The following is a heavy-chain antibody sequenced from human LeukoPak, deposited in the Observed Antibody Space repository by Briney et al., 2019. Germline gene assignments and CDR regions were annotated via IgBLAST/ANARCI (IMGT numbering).Heavy chain of an antibody. D-gene: IGHD6-13*01. CDR3: ARDPILTYSSSWHDAFDI. CDR1: GFTFSSYS. V-gene: IGHV3-21*01. CDR2: ISSSSSYI. J-gene: IGHJ3*02. Sequence: GGSLRLSCAASGFTFSSYSMNWVRQAPGKGLEWVSSISSSSSYIYYANSVKGRFTISRDNAKNSLYLQMNSLRAEDTAVYYCARDPILTYSSSWHDAFDIWGQGTMVTVSS.